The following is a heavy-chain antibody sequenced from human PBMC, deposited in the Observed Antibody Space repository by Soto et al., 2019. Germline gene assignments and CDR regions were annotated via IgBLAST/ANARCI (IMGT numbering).Heavy chain of an antibody. D-gene: IGHD2-15*01. CDR1: GFTFASYK. Sequence: GGSLRLPCAAAGFTFASYKIHWVRQAPGKGLEWLSYVSGGSSDTYYADSVKGRFTVSRDNAKNSVYLQMNSLRDEDTAVYYCASGSCSGGSCYYRDVWGQGTTVTVSS. V-gene: IGHV3-48*02. CDR2: VSGGSSDT. J-gene: IGHJ6*02. CDR3: ASGSCSGGSCYYRDV.